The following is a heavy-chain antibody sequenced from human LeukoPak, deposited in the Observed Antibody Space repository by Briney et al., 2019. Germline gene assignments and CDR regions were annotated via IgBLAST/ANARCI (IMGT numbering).Heavy chain of an antibody. CDR1: GYTFTGYY. CDR3: ARAPRYCSGGSCYKGYFDY. CDR2: INPNSGGT. J-gene: IGHJ4*02. D-gene: IGHD2-15*01. Sequence: ASVKVSCKASGYTFTGYYMPWVRQAPGQGLEWMGWINPNSGGTNYAQKFQGRVTMTRDTSISTAYMELSRLRSDDTAVYYCARAPRYCSGGSCYKGYFDYWGQGTLVTVSS. V-gene: IGHV1-2*02.